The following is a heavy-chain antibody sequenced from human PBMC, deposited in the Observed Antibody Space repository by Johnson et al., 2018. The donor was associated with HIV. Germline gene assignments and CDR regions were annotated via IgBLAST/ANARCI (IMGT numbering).Heavy chain of an antibody. CDR1: EFNFNDAW. D-gene: IGHD3-10*01. CDR2: INWNGGRT. Sequence: VQLVESGGGLVEPGGSLRLSCVASEFNFNDAWMNWVRQVPGKGLEWVSGINWNGGRTGYADSVKGRFTISRDNAKNSLYLQMNSLRAEDSALYYCAKEGRDAFDIWGQGTTVTVSS. CDR3: AKEGRDAFDI. J-gene: IGHJ3*02. V-gene: IGHV3-20*04.